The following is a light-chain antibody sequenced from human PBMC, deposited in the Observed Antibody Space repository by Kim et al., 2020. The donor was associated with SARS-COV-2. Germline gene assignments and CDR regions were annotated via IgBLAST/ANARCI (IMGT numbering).Light chain of an antibody. Sequence: EIVLTQSPGTLSLSPGERATLSCRASQSVSSSSLAWYQQKPGQDPRLLIYGAASRATGIPDRFSGSGSGTDFTLTISRLEPEDFSVYYCHQYSRSPPWTFGLGTKVDIK. CDR3: HQYSRSPPWT. J-gene: IGKJ1*01. V-gene: IGKV3-20*01. CDR1: QSVSSSS. CDR2: GAA.